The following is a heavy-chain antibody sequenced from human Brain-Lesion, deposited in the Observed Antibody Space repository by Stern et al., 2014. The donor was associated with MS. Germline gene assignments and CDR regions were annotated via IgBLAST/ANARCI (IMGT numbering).Heavy chain of an antibody. J-gene: IGHJ5*02. Sequence: VQLVQSGPEVKKPGSSVQVSCKASGGTFGTYPITLLRQAPGQGLARMGRIIPIVGSPNYAQKFQGRVTITADRSTTTVYMKLSSLKSDDAAVYYCAKDGPALVTNWFDPWGRGTLVTVSS. D-gene: IGHD5-18*01. CDR1: GGTFGTYP. CDR3: AKDGPALVTNWFDP. CDR2: IIPIVGSP. V-gene: IGHV1-69*06.